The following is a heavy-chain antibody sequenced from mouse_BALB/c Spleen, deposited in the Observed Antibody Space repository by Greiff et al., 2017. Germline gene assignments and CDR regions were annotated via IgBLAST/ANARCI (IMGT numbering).Heavy chain of an antibody. CDR1: GFSFSSFG. Sequence: EVQGVESGGGLVQPGGSRKLSCAVSGFSFSSFGMHWVRQAPEKGLEWVAYISSGSSTIYYADTVKGRFTISRDNPKNTLFLQMTSLRSEDTAMYYCARRAYYGNYHYAMDYWGQGTSVTVSS. D-gene: IGHD2-10*01. V-gene: IGHV5-17*02. CDR3: ARRAYYGNYHYAMDY. J-gene: IGHJ4*01. CDR2: ISSGSSTI.